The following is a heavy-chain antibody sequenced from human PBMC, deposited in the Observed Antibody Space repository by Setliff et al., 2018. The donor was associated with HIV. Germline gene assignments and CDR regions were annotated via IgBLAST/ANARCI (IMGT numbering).Heavy chain of an antibody. J-gene: IGHJ4*02. CDR2: IYTSGST. Sequence: SETLSLTCSVSGGSISSGTDFWSWIRQPAGKGLEWIGRIYTSGSTKYNPSLDSRVTISVDTSKNQFSLNLRSVTAADTAVYYCAREPAAGAYYFDYWGQGTLVTVSP. V-gene: IGHV4-61*02. CDR3: AREPAAGAYYFDY. CDR1: GGSISSGTDF. D-gene: IGHD6-13*01.